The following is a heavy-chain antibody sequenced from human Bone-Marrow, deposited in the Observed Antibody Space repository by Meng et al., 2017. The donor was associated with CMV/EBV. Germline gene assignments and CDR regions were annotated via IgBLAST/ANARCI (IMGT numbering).Heavy chain of an antibody. J-gene: IGHJ6*02. Sequence: GSLRLSCTVSGGSISSYYWSWIRQPPGKGLEWIGYIYYSGSTNYNPSLKSRVTISVDTSKNQFSLKLSSVTAADTAVYYCARVLGYSSSFYYYYGMDVCGQGTTVTVSS. CDR3: ARVLGYSSSFYYYYGMDV. CDR2: IYYSGST. V-gene: IGHV4-59*01. D-gene: IGHD6-6*01. CDR1: GGSISSYY.